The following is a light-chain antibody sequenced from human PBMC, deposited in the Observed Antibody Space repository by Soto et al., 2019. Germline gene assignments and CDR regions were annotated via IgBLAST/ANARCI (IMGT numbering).Light chain of an antibody. V-gene: IGKV4-1*01. CDR3: QQYYNTQT. CDR1: QSVLLTANHKNC. Sequence: DIVMTQSPDSLAVSLGERATINCKSSQSVLLTANHKNCLAWFQQKPGRPPKLLIYRASIRESGVPDRFSGSGSGTDFTLTINNVQAEDVAVYYCQQYYNTQTFGQGTKVEIK. J-gene: IGKJ1*01. CDR2: RAS.